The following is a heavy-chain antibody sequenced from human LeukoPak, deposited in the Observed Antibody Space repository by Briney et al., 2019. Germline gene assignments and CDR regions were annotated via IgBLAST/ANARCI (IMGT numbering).Heavy chain of an antibody. CDR1: GFTFSSYW. CDR2: INQDGHEK. V-gene: IGHV3-7*05. CDR3: VRDMDV. J-gene: IGHJ6*02. Sequence: PGGSLRLSCVTSGFTFSSYWMTWVRQAPGKGLEWVANINQDGHEKNYVDPVKGRFTISRDNPKNSLYLQMNSLRAEDTAVYFCVRDMDVWAQGTTVTVSS.